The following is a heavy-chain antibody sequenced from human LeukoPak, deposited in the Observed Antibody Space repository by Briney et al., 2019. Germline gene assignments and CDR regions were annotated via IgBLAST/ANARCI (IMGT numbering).Heavy chain of an antibody. CDR1: GFTFSSYA. V-gene: IGHV3-30-3*02. CDR3: AKSRYSSSWYIDY. J-gene: IGHJ4*02. CDR2: ISYDGSNK. D-gene: IGHD6-13*01. Sequence: PGGSLRLSCAASGFTFSSYAMHWVRQAPGKGLEWVAVISYDGSNKYYADSVKGRFTISRDNSKNTLYLQMNSLRAEDTAVYYCAKSRYSSSWYIDYWGQGTLVTVSS.